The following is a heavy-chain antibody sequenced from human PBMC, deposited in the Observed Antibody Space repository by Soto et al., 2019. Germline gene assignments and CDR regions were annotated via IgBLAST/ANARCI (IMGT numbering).Heavy chain of an antibody. V-gene: IGHV3-48*03. J-gene: IGHJ4*02. CDR1: GFTLRNYE. CDR3: ASERLCGADCYFFDN. CDR2: ISGSNDNI. D-gene: IGHD2-21*02. Sequence: GGSLRLSCAASGFTLRNYEMNWVRQAPGKGLEWISKISGSNDNIYYADSVRGRFTISRDNAKNSLYLQMNSLRAEDTAIYYCASERLCGADCYFFDNWGQGTQVTVSS.